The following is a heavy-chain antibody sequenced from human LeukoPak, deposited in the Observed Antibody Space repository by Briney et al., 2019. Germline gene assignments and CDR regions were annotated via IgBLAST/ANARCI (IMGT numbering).Heavy chain of an antibody. CDR2: IYHSGST. Sequence: SETLSLTCAVSGGSISSSNWWSWVRQPPGKGLEWIGEIYHSGSTNYNPSLKSRVTISVDKSKNQFSLKLSSVTAADTAVYYCARGGYYDFWSGYPRRPDYYYYGMDVWGQGTTVTVSS. D-gene: IGHD3-3*01. V-gene: IGHV4-4*02. CDR3: ARGGYYDFWSGYPRRPDYYYYGMDV. CDR1: GGSISSSNW. J-gene: IGHJ6*02.